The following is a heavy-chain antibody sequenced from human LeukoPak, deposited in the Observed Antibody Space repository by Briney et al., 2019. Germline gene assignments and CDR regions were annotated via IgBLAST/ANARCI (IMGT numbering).Heavy chain of an antibody. CDR2: ISSSSSYI. CDR3: ARARVVAAIDDWFDP. D-gene: IGHD2-15*01. CDR1: GFTFNSYS. J-gene: IGHJ5*02. Sequence: GGSLRLSCAASGFTFNSYSMNWVRQAPGKGLEWVSSISSSSSYIYYADSVKGRFTISRGNARNSLYLQMNSLRAEDTAVYYCARARVVAAIDDWFDPWGQGTLVTVSS. V-gene: IGHV3-21*01.